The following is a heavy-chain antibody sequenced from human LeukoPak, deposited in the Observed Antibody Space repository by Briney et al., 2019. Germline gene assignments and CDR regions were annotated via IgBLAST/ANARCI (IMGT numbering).Heavy chain of an antibody. Sequence: QPGGSLRLSCAASGFTFSSYAMSWVRQAPGKGLEWVSAISGSGGSTYYADSVKGRFTISRDNSKNTLYLQMNSLRAEDTAVYYCAKLGRLMIVVSHDAFDIWGQGTMVTVSS. V-gene: IGHV3-23*01. D-gene: IGHD3-22*01. CDR1: GFTFSSYA. CDR2: ISGSGGST. CDR3: AKLGRLMIVVSHDAFDI. J-gene: IGHJ3*02.